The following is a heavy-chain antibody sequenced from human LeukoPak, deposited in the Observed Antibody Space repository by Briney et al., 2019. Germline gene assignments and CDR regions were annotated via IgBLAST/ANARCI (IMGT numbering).Heavy chain of an antibody. Sequence: ASVSVSCKASGYTFIAYYLHWVRQAPGQGLEWMGWVSPKSGGTSYAQKFQGRVTMTRDTSITTAYMELSSLTSDDTAMYYCARDGIYSTSFDAYGIWGQGTMVTVSS. CDR2: VSPKSGGT. CDR3: ARDGIYSTSFDAYGI. J-gene: IGHJ3*02. CDR1: GYTFIAYY. D-gene: IGHD6-6*01. V-gene: IGHV1-2*02.